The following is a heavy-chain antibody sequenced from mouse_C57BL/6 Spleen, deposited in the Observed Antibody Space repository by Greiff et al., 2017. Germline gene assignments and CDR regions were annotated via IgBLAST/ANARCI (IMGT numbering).Heavy chain of an antibody. Sequence: EVMLVESGGGLVQPGGSLKLSCAASGFTFSDYYMYWVRQTPEKRLEWVAYISNGGGSTYYPDTVKGRFTISRDNAKNTLYLQMSRLKSEDTAMYYCARQTGTVSYAMDYWGQGTSVTVSS. CDR3: ARQTGTVSYAMDY. V-gene: IGHV5-12*01. CDR1: GFTFSDYY. J-gene: IGHJ4*01. CDR2: ISNGGGST. D-gene: IGHD4-1*01.